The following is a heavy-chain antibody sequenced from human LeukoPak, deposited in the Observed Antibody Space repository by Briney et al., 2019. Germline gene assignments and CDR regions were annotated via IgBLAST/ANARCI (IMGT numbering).Heavy chain of an antibody. V-gene: IGHV4-4*07. D-gene: IGHD3-16*01. CDR3: ARRGGSGFQLDS. CDR2: SYTTGRT. Sequence: SDTLSLTCTVSGGSIGSYYWSWVRQPAGKGLEWIGRSYTTGRTIYNPSLKSRVTMSLDTSKNQLSLNLSSVTAADTAVYYCARRGGSGFQLDSWGQGTLVTVSS. J-gene: IGHJ4*02. CDR1: GGSIGSYY.